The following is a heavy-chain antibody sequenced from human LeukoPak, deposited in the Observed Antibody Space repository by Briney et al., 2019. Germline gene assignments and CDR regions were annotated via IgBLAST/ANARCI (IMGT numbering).Heavy chain of an antibody. CDR3: ARTLPNWNHEENWFDP. V-gene: IGHV6-1*01. CDR2: TYYKSKWYH. CDR1: GDSVSSNSVA. D-gene: IGHD1-1*01. J-gene: IGHJ5*02. Sequence: SQTLSLTCAISGDSVSSNSVAWNWIRQSLSRGLEWLGRTYYKSKWYHDYAVSVKSRITINPDTSKNQFSLQLNSVTPEDTAVYYCARTLPNWNHEENWFDPWGQGTLVTVSS.